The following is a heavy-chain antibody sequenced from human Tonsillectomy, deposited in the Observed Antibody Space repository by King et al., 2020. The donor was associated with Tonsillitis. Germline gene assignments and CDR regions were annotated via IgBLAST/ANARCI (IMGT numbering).Heavy chain of an antibody. Sequence: VQLVESGGGLVQPGGSLRLSCAASGLTFSLYWMHWVRHAPGKGLVWVSRIKSDGSSTNYADSVKGRFTISRDNAKNTLYLQMNSLRVEDTAVYYCARNYYYGSGSYYGLSDAFDIWGQGTMVTVSS. CDR3: ARNYYYGSGSYYGLSDAFDI. CDR2: IKSDGSST. D-gene: IGHD3-10*01. CDR1: GLTFSLYW. J-gene: IGHJ3*02. V-gene: IGHV3-74*01.